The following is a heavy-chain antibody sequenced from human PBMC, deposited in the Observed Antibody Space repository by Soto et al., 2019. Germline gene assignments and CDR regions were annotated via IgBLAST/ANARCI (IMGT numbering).Heavy chain of an antibody. CDR3: VKDPTGLSTSTVTISLGAYFDY. J-gene: IGHJ4*02. CDR2: ISSNGGST. D-gene: IGHD4-17*01. CDR1: GFTFSSYA. V-gene: IGHV3-64D*08. Sequence: GGSLRLSCSASGFTFSSYAMHWVRQAPGKGLEYVSAISSNGGSTYYADSVKGRFTISRDNSKNTLYLQMSSLRAEDTAVYYCVKDPTGLSTSTVTISLGAYFDYWGQGTLVTVSS.